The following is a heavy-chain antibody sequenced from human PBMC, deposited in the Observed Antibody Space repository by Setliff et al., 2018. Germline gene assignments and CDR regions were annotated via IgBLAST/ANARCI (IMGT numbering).Heavy chain of an antibody. CDR2: IWGDGGTK. CDR1: GFTFSTYR. CDR3: ARCGYSSGWYHFDY. J-gene: IGHJ4*02. D-gene: IGHD6-19*01. Sequence: PGGSLRLSCAASGFTFSTYRMHWVRQAPGKGLEWVAVIWGDGGTKYYADSVKGRFTISRDNSKNTLYLEMNSLRAEDTAVYYCARCGYSSGWYHFDYWGQGTLVTVSS. V-gene: IGHV3-33*08.